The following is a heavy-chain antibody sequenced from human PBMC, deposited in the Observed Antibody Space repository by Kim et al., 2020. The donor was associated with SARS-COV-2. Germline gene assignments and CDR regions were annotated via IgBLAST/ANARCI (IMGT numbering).Heavy chain of an antibody. CDR3: ARVKDCSSTSCYPDFDY. D-gene: IGHD2-2*01. Sequence: SVKVSCKASGGTFSSYAISWVRQAPGQGLEWMGGIIPIFGTANYAQKFQGRVTITADESTSTAYMELSSLRSEDTAVYYCARVKDCSSTSCYPDFDYWGQGTLVTVSS. V-gene: IGHV1-69*13. J-gene: IGHJ4*02. CDR1: GGTFSSYA. CDR2: IIPIFGTA.